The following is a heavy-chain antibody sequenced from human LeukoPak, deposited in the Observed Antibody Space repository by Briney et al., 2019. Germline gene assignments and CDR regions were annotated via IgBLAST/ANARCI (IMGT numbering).Heavy chain of an antibody. D-gene: IGHD6-13*01. Sequence: AGGSLRLSCAASGFTVSDNYMSWVRQAPGKGLEWASVMYSSGDTNYAKSVKGRFTFSRDISKNTLYLQMNDLRTEDTAMHYCARDAPQVPAAGVLASWGRGTLVIVAS. CDR3: ARDAPQVPAAGVLAS. CDR2: MYSSGDT. J-gene: IGHJ5*02. CDR1: GFTVSDNY. V-gene: IGHV3-53*01.